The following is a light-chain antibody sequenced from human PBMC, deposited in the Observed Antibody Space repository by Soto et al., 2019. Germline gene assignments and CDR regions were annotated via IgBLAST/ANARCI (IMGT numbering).Light chain of an antibody. CDR2: EVS. J-gene: IGLJ1*01. CDR1: SSDVGGYNY. V-gene: IGLV2-14*01. CDR3: SSYTINRTYV. Sequence: QSVLTQPASVSGSPGQSITISCTGTSSDVGGYNYVSWYQQNPGKAPKLMIYEVSNRPSGVFNRFSGSKSGNMASLTISGLQAEDEADYYCSSYTINRTYVFGTGTKVTVL.